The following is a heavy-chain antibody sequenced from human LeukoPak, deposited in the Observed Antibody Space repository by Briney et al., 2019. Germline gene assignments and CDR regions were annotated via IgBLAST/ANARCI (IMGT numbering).Heavy chain of an antibody. CDR1: GFSFSSYT. V-gene: IGHV3-21*01. J-gene: IGHJ4*02. D-gene: IGHD1-26*01. Sequence: GGSLRLSCAASGFSFSSYTMNWVRQPPGKGLEWVSSISSSGFIYYADSVKGRFTISRDNAENSLYLQMNSLRAEDTAVYYCARQISGSFDYWGRETLVTVSS. CDR3: ARQISGSFDY. CDR2: ISSSGFI.